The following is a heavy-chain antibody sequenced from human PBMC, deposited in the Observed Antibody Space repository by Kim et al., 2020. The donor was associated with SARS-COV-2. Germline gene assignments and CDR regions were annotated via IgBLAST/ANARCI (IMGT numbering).Heavy chain of an antibody. CDR2: FYYGGAT. D-gene: IGHD4-17*01. CDR3: ARSTVGLDWYFDV. Sequence: SETLFLTCTVSGGPFGSYYWSWIRQPPGRRLEWIGFFYYGGATHYSPSFRSRVTISNNASKNQFSLSLNSVTAADTAVYFCARSTVGLDWYFDVWGRGT. J-gene: IGHJ2*01. V-gene: IGHV4-59*01. CDR1: GGPFGSYY.